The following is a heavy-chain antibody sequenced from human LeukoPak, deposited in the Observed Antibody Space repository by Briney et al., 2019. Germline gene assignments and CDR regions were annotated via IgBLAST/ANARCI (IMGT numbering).Heavy chain of an antibody. CDR3: ARLYNILTGYHYYFDY. CDR1: GFTVSSNY. V-gene: IGHV3-11*01. Sequence: GGSLRLSCAASGFTVSSNYMSWVRQAPGKGLEWISYISSSDNAIYYADSVKGRFTISRDNARNSLNLQMSSLRAEDTAVYYCARLYNILTGYHYYFDYWGQGILVTVSS. J-gene: IGHJ4*02. CDR2: ISSSDNAI. D-gene: IGHD3-9*01.